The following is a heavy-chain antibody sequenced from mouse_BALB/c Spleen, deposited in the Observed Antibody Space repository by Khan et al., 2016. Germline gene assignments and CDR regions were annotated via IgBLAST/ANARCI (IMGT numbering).Heavy chain of an antibody. CDR2: IDPANGTT. CDR1: GFNIKDTY. J-gene: IGHJ2*01. Sequence: VQLQQSGAELVKPGASVKLSCTASGFNIKDTYMHWVKQRPEQGLEWIGRIDPANGTTTYDPKFQGKATITADTSSNTAYLPLSSLPSEDPAFSYCARSTDYWGQGTTLTVSS. CDR3: ARSTDY. V-gene: IGHV14-3*02.